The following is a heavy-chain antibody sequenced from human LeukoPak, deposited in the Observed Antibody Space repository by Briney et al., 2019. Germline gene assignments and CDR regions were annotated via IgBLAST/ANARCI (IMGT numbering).Heavy chain of an antibody. CDR3: ARGKLCADY. D-gene: IGHD2/OR15-2a*01. J-gene: IGHJ4*02. CDR2: ISSSGSTI. Sequence: QPGGSLRLSCAASGFTFSSYEMNWVRQAPGKGLEWVSYISSSGSTIYYADSVKGRFTISRDNAKNSLHLQMNSLRAEDTAVYYCARGKLCADYWGQGTLVTVSS. CDR1: GFTFSSYE. V-gene: IGHV3-48*03.